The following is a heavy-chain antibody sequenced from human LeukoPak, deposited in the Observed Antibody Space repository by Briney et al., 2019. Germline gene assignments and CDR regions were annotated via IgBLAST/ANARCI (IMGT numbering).Heavy chain of an antibody. Sequence: GGSLRLSCAASGFTVSSNYMSWVRQAPGKGLEWVSVIYSGGSTYYADSVKGRFTISRDNSKNTLYLQMNSLRAEDTAVYYCARWKGDGYKRAFDYWGQGTLVTVSS. V-gene: IGHV3-66*02. CDR1: GFTVSSNY. D-gene: IGHD5-24*01. CDR2: IYSGGST. CDR3: ARWKGDGYKRAFDY. J-gene: IGHJ4*02.